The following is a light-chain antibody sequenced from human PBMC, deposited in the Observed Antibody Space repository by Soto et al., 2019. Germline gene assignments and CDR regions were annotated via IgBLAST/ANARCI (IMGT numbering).Light chain of an antibody. V-gene: IGKV3-15*01. CDR3: QQSNKWPFT. CDR1: QRISRN. CDR2: SAS. J-gene: IGKJ3*01. Sequence: ITQFPPTLSVSPRQRATLSCMATQRISRNLAWYQQQPGQAPRLLIYSASTRATGVPAMFSGSGSGTEFTLTISSLQSEDFAVYYCQQSNKWPFTSGPGTKVD.